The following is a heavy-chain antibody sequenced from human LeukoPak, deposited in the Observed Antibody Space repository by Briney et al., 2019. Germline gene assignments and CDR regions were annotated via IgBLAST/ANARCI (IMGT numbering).Heavy chain of an antibody. V-gene: IGHV3-48*01. D-gene: IGHD2-2*01. CDR3: AREGHTRYCSSTSCYFAEYFQH. Sequence: GGSLRLSFAASGLTFSSYSMNWARRAPGKGLEWVSYIISSSSTIYYADSVKGRFTISRDNAKNSLYLQMNSLRAEDTAVYYCAREGHTRYCSSTSCYFAEYFQHWGQGTLVTVSS. CDR1: GLTFSSYS. J-gene: IGHJ1*01. CDR2: IISSSSTI.